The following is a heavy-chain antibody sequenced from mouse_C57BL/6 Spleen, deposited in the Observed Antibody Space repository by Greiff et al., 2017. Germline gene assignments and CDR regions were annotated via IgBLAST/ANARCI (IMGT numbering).Heavy chain of an antibody. CDR3: TRFSDGYHRCDY. CDR2: IDPETGGT. CDR1: GYTFTDYE. D-gene: IGHD2-3*01. V-gene: IGHV1-15*01. J-gene: IGHJ2*01. Sequence: QVQLQQPGAELVRPGASVTLSCKASGYTFTDYEMHWVKQTPVHGLEWIGAIDPETGGTAYNQKFKGKAILTADKSSSTAYMELRSLTCEDSDVYYCTRFSDGYHRCDYWGQGTTLTVSA.